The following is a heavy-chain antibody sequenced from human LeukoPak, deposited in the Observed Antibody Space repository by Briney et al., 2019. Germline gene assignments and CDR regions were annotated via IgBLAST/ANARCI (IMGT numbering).Heavy chain of an antibody. CDR1: GLTFTTYE. Sequence: GGSLRLSCAASGLTFTTYEMNWVRQAPGKGLEWVSYISSGGNSIYYADSVKGRFTISRDNAKNSLYLQMNSLRAGDTAVYYCAAVGRSSRPGYWGQGTLVTVSS. V-gene: IGHV3-48*03. D-gene: IGHD6-6*01. CDR3: AAVGRSSRPGY. CDR2: ISSGGNSI. J-gene: IGHJ4*02.